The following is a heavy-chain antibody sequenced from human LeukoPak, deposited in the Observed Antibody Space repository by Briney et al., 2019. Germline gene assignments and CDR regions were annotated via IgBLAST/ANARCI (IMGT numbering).Heavy chain of an antibody. V-gene: IGHV3-30*02. CDR2: IRYDGSNK. CDR1: GFTFSSYG. J-gene: IGHJ5*02. CDR3: AKDPYGSGSYNWLDP. Sequence: GGSLRLSCAASGFTFSSYGMHWVRQAPGRGLEWVAFIRYDGSNKYYADSVKGRFTISRDNSKNTLYLQMNSLRAEDTAVYYCAKDPYGSGSYNWLDPWGQGTLVTVSS. D-gene: IGHD3-10*01.